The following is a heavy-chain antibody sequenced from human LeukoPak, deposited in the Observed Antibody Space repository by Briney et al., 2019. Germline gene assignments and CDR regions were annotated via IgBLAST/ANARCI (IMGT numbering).Heavy chain of an antibody. CDR3: ARDGVAEDLDTNNWFDP. J-gene: IGHJ5*02. CDR1: GGSISSYY. V-gene: IGHV4-59*01. CDR2: IYYSGST. D-gene: IGHD3/OR15-3a*01. Sequence: PSETLSLTCIVSGGSISSYYWSWIRQPPGKGLEWIGYIYYSGSTNYNPSLKSRVTISVDTSKNQFSLKLSSVPAADTAVYYCARDGVAEDLDTNNWFDPWGQGTLVTVSS.